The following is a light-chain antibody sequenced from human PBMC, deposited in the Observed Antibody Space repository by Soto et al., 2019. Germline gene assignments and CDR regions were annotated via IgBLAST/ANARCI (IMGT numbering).Light chain of an antibody. CDR3: QQSYITPWT. J-gene: IGKJ1*01. V-gene: IGKV1-39*01. CDR2: AAS. Sequence: VQMTQSPSSPSASVGDRVTITCRASQRVNNYLNGYQQKPGEAPKLLISAASSLQIGVPSRFGGSGSGTDFTLAISGLQPEDFAIYYCQQSYITPWTFGQGTKVDIK. CDR1: QRVNNY.